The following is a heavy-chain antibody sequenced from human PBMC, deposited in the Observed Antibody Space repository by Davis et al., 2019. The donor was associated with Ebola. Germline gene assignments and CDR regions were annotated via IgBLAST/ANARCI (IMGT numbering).Heavy chain of an antibody. J-gene: IGHJ6*02. V-gene: IGHV3-23*01. CDR2: IGPTGTTT. CDR3: ARALSVDV. D-gene: IGHD2-8*01. CDR1: GFTFSTYA. Sequence: GGSLRLSCAASGFTFSTYAMSWVRQAPGKGLEWVSGIGPTGTTTYYADSVKGRFTISRDNSKNTLYLQMNSLRAEDTAVYYCARALSVDVWGQGTTVTVSS.